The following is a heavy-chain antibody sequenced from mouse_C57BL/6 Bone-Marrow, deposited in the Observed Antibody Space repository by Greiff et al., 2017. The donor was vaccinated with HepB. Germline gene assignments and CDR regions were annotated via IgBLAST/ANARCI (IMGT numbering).Heavy chain of an antibody. CDR2: IDPENGDT. Sequence: VQLKESGAELVRPGASVKLSCTASGFNIKDDYMHWVKQRPEQGLEWIGWIDPENGDTEYASKFQGKATITADTSSNTTYLQLSSHTSEDTAVYYWTTLSTMITTRAYWGQGTLVTVSA. CDR1: GFNIKDDY. D-gene: IGHD2-4*01. V-gene: IGHV14-4*01. J-gene: IGHJ3*01. CDR3: TTLSTMITTRAY.